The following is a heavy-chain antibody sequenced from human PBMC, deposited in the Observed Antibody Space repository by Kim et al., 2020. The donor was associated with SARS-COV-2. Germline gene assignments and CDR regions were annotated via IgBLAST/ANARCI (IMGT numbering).Heavy chain of an antibody. CDR2: INTNTGNP. D-gene: IGHD6-13*01. V-gene: IGHV7-4-1*02. J-gene: IGHJ6*02. CDR1: GYTFTSYA. CDR3: AREQQLVYYYYYYGMDV. Sequence: ASVKVSCKASGYTFTSYAMNWVRQAPGQGLEWMGWINTNTGNPTYAQGFTGRFVFSLDTSVSTAYLQISSLKAEDTAVYYCAREQQLVYYYYYYGMDVWGQGTTVTVSS.